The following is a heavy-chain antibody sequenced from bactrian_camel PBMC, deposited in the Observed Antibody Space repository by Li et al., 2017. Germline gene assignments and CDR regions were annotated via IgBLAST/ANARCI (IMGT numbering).Heavy chain of an antibody. CDR2: LNIGGGSI. J-gene: IGHJ7*01. CDR1: GFTFTNYW. D-gene: IGHD4*01. V-gene: IGHV3S1*01. Sequence: VQLVESGGGLVQPGGSLRPSCAASGFTFTNYWMHWVRQGPGKGLEWVSSLNIGGGSIHYKESVKGRFTISWDDAKNTLYLQMNSLRTEDTAVYYCAREKDNSDALDYWGKGTQVTVS.